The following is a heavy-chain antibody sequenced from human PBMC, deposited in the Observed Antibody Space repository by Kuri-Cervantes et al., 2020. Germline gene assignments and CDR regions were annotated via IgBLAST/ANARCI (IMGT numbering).Heavy chain of an antibody. V-gene: IGHV3-7*01. CDR3: ARNLSSIGGSGY. CDR2: IKQDGSEK. D-gene: IGHD2-15*01. CDR1: GFTFSSYW. Sequence: GESLKISCAASGFTFSSYWMSWVRQAPGKGLEWVANIKQDGSEKYYVDSVKGRFTISRDNAKNSLYLQMNRLRAEDTAVYYCARNLSSIGGSGYWGQGTLVTVSS. J-gene: IGHJ4*02.